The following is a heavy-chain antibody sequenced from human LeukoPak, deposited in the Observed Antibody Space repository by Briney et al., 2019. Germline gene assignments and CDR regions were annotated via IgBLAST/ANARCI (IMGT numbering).Heavy chain of an antibody. V-gene: IGHV1-24*01. CDR2: FHPEDGET. CDR1: GYTLTVLS. J-gene: IGHJ3*02. CDR3: ATVTGWELLTPSDAFDI. Sequence: ASVKVSCKVSGYTLTVLSMHWVRQAPGKGLEWMGGFHPEDGETIYAQKFQGRVTMTEDTSTDTAYMELSSLRSEDTAVYYCATVTGWELLTPSDAFDIWGQGTMVTVSS. D-gene: IGHD1-26*01.